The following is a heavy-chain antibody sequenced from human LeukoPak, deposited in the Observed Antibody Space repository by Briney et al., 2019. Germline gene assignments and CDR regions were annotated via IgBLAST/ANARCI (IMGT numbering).Heavy chain of an antibody. V-gene: IGHV4-59*01. J-gene: IGHJ3*02. CDR1: GGSSSSYY. Sequence: KPSETLSLTCTVSGGSSSSYYWSWIRQPPGKGLEWIGYIYYSGSTNYNPSLKSRVTISVDTSKNQFSLKLSSVTAADTAVYYCARDRAHYYDSSGHAFDIWGQGTMVTVSS. CDR2: IYYSGST. CDR3: ARDRAHYYDSSGHAFDI. D-gene: IGHD3-22*01.